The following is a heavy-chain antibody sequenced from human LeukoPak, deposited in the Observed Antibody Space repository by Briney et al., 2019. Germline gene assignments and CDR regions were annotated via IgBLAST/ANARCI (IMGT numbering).Heavy chain of an antibody. Sequence: GGSLTLSWAASGSTLSSYNMKWVRQAQGKGLEWVSSISTSSSYIYYGDSGKGRFTISRNNARNSLFLQMNSLRADDTAVYYCARDRDWNSGFGYWGQGTLVTVAS. J-gene: IGHJ4*02. D-gene: IGHD1-7*01. CDR1: GSTLSSYN. CDR3: ARDRDWNSGFGY. CDR2: ISTSSSYI. V-gene: IGHV3-21*01.